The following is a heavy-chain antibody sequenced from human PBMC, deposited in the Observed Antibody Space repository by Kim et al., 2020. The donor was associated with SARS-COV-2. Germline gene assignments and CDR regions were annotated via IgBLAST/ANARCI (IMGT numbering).Heavy chain of an antibody. Sequence: SETLSLTCTVSGGSISSGGYYWSWIRQYPGKGLEWIGYIYYSGSTYYNPSLKSRVTISVDTSKNQFSLKLSSVTAADTAVYYCARAGVGDGYNWYYFDYWGQGTLVTVSS. CDR1: GGSISSGGYY. V-gene: IGHV4-31*03. CDR2: IYYSGST. D-gene: IGHD5-12*01. J-gene: IGHJ4*02. CDR3: ARAGVGDGYNWYYFDY.